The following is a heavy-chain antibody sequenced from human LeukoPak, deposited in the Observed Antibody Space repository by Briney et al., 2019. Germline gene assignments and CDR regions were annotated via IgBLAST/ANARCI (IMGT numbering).Heavy chain of an antibody. D-gene: IGHD6-13*01. CDR2: ISYDGSNK. V-gene: IGHV3-30-3*01. CDR3: ARDPGYSSSWYVGYFDY. CDR1: GFTFSSYA. J-gene: IGHJ4*02. Sequence: GGSLRLSCAASGFTFSSYAMHWVRQAPGKGLEWVAVISYDGSNKYYADSVKGRFTISRDNSKNTLYLQMNSLRAEDTAVYYCARDPGYSSSWYVGYFDYWGQGTLVTVSS.